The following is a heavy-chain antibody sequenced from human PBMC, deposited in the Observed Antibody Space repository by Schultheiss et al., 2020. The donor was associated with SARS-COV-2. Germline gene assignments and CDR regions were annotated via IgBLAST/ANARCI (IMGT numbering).Heavy chain of an antibody. Sequence: GGSLRLSCAASGFTFSSYALHWVRRAPGKGLEWVSAIGTGGDTYYADSVMGRFTISRDNAKNSLYLQMNSLRAEDTAVYYCAIYGDSPDYFDYWGQGTLVTVSS. CDR3: AIYGDSPDYFDY. J-gene: IGHJ4*02. D-gene: IGHD4-17*01. V-gene: IGHV3-47*01. CDR2: IGTGGDT. CDR1: GFTFSSYA.